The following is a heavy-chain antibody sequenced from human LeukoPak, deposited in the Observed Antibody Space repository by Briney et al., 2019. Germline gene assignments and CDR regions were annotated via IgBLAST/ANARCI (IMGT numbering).Heavy chain of an antibody. J-gene: IGHJ4*02. Sequence: SQTLSLTCSIYADSVSSNSAAWHWVRPSPSRSLKRLGRTYYRSKWYNEYAHSVKSRITINPDTSKNQFSLHLNSVTPEDTAVYYCARGITGRNDYWGQGTLVTVSS. CDR1: ADSVSSNSAA. CDR3: ARGITGRNDY. D-gene: IGHD1-26*01. V-gene: IGHV6-1*01. CDR2: TYYRSKWYN.